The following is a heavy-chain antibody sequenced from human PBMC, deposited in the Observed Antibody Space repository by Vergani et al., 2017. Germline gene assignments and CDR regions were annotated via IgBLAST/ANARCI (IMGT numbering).Heavy chain of an antibody. CDR3: AKDDIVATIWDY. J-gene: IGHJ4*02. Sequence: EVQLLESGGGLVQPGGSLRLSCAASGFTFSSYAMSWVRQAPGKGLEWVSAISGSGGSTYYADSVKGRFTISRDNSKNTLYLQMNSRRAEDTAVYYCAKDDIVATIWDYWGQGTLVTVSS. CDR2: ISGSGGST. CDR1: GFTFSSYA. V-gene: IGHV3-23*01. D-gene: IGHD5-12*01.